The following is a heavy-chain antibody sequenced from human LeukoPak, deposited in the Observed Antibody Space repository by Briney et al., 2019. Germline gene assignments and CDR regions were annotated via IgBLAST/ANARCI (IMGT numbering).Heavy chain of an antibody. CDR3: ARDSTTVTTDY. J-gene: IGHJ4*02. CDR1: GFTVSNNY. CDR2: IYSGGTT. Sequence: PGGSLRLSCAASGFTVSNNYMSLVRQAPGKGLGWVSVIYSGGTTYYADSVKGRFTTSRDNSKNMLYLQMNSLRGEDTAVYYCARDSTTVTTDYWGQGTLVTVSS. V-gene: IGHV3-66*02. D-gene: IGHD4-17*01.